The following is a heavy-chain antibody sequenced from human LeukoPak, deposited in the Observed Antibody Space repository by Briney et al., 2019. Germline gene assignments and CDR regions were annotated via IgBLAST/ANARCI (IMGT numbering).Heavy chain of an antibody. D-gene: IGHD1-26*01. CDR3: ARGSGSYSRS. Sequence: SQTLSLTCTVSGGSISSGSYYWSWIRQPAGKGLEWIGRIYTSGSTNYNPSLKSRVTISVDTSKNQFSQKLSSVTAADTAVYYCARGSGSYSRSWGQGTLVTVSS. V-gene: IGHV4-61*02. J-gene: IGHJ5*02. CDR2: IYTSGST. CDR1: GGSISSGSYY.